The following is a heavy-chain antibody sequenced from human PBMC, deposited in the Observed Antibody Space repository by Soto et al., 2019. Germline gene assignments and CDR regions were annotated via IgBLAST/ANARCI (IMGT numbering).Heavy chain of an antibody. CDR2: IYYSGST. CDR3: ASFLVECLLFDPFDT. D-gene: IGHD3-3*01. V-gene: IGHV4-30-4*01. Sequence: PSKTLSLTCTVYGCSISSGDYYWSWILQPPGKGLEWIGYIYYSGSTYYNPSLKSRVTISVDTSKNQFSLKLSSVTAADTAVYYCASFLVECLLFDPFDTWGQGTMVIVSS. CDR1: GCSISSGDYY. J-gene: IGHJ3*02.